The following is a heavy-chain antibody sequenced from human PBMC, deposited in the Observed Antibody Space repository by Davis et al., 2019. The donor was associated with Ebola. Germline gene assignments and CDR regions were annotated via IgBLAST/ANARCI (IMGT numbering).Heavy chain of an antibody. V-gene: IGHV3-48*02. J-gene: IGHJ4*02. CDR3: ATDDYGNFEN. CDR1: GFTFSIYS. D-gene: IGHD4-17*01. CDR2: ISSSSSSK. Sequence: GESLKISCEASGFTFSIYSMNWVRQAPGKGLEWVSYISSSSSSKFYPDSVKGRFTISRDNAKKSLYLQMNSLRDEDTAVYYCATDDYGNFENWSQGALVTVSS.